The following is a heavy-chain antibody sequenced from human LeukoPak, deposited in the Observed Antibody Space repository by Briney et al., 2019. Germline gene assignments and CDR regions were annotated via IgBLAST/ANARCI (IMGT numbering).Heavy chain of an antibody. D-gene: IGHD3-22*01. V-gene: IGHV4-39*01. CDR1: GGSISSSSYW. J-gene: IGHJ4*02. Sequence: SETLSLTCTVSGGSISSSSYWWGWIRQPPGKGLEWIANIYYSGSTHYNPSFKSRVTISIEKSKNQFSLKLSSVTAADTAVYYCARNYYESSGYYPWNFDYWGQGTLVTVSS. CDR3: ARNYYESSGYYPWNFDY. CDR2: IYYSGST.